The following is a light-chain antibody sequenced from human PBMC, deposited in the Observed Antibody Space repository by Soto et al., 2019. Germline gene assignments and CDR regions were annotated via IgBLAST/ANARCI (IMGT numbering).Light chain of an antibody. V-gene: IGKV3-15*01. CDR3: QQYNNWPLT. J-gene: IGKJ5*01. CDR2: GAS. Sequence: TQSPGTLHLPPGDRATIYRRASQSVSSSYLAWYQQKPGQAPRLLIYGASTRATGIPARISGGGSGTEFTLTITSLQSEDCAVYWCQQYNNWPLTFGPGTRLEIK. CDR1: QSVSSSY.